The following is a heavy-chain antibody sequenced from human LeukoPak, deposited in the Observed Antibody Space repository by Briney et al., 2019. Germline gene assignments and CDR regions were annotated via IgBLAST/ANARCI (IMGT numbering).Heavy chain of an antibody. Sequence: GGSLRLSCAAPGFMFHDYAIHWVRQAPGKGLEWVSLISGDGGSTFHADSVKGRFTISRDNSKNSLYLQMSSLRSEDTALYYCARESESSGWYDYWGQGTLVTVSS. J-gene: IGHJ4*02. CDR2: ISGDGGST. D-gene: IGHD6-19*01. V-gene: IGHV3-43*02. CDR3: ARESESSGWYDY. CDR1: GFMFHDYA.